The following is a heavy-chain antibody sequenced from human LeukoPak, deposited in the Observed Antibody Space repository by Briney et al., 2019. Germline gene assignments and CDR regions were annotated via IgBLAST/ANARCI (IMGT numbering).Heavy chain of an antibody. CDR3: AREGDRSGYQTIRAFDI. J-gene: IGHJ3*02. V-gene: IGHV4-59*01. Sequence: SETLSLTCTVSGGSISSYYWSWIRQPPGKGLEWIGYIYYSGSTNYNPSLKSRVTISVDTSKNQFSLKLSSVTAADTAVYYCAREGDRSGYQTIRAFDIWGQGTMVTVSS. CDR1: GGSISSYY. D-gene: IGHD3-22*01. CDR2: IYYSGST.